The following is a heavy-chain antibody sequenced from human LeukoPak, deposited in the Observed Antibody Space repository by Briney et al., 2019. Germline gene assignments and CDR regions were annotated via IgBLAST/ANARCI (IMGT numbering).Heavy chain of an antibody. CDR2: IYHSGST. Sequence: SETLSLTCTVSGYSISSGYYWGWIRQPPGKGLEWIGSIYHSGSTYYNPSLKSRVTISVDTSKNQFSLKLSSVTAADTAVYYCARDRPGIAAVRWFDPWGQGTLVTVSS. J-gene: IGHJ5*02. CDR1: GYSISSGYY. V-gene: IGHV4-38-2*02. CDR3: ARDRPGIAAVRWFDP. D-gene: IGHD6-13*01.